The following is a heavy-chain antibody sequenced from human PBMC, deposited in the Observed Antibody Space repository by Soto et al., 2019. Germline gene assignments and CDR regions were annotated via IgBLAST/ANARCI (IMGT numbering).Heavy chain of an antibody. CDR3: ARSVVGATLDY. V-gene: IGHV4-31*03. CDR2: IYYSGST. D-gene: IGHD1-26*01. J-gene: IGHJ4*02. Sequence: SETLSLTCTVSGGSISSGGYYWSWIRQHPGKGLEWIGYIYYSGSTYYNPSLKSRVTISVDTSKNQFSLKLSSVTAADTAVYYCARSVVGATLDYWGQGTLVTVSS. CDR1: GGSISSGGYY.